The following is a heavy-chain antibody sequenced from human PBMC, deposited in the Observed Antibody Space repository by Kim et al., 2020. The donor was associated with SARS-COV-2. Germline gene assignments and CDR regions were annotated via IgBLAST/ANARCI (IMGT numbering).Heavy chain of an antibody. Sequence: GGSLRLSCAASGFIFSSYGMHWVRQAPGKGLEWVAVISYDGSNKYYVDSVKGRFTISRDNSKNTLYLRMNILRVEDTAVYYCAIDRSSWYNWFDPWGQGTLVTVSS. CDR3: AIDRSSWYNWFDP. CDR1: GFIFSSYG. CDR2: ISYDGSNK. D-gene: IGHD1-1*01. V-gene: IGHV3-30*03. J-gene: IGHJ5*02.